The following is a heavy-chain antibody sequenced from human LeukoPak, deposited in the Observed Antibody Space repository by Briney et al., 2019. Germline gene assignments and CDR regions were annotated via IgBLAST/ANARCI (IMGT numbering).Heavy chain of an antibody. CDR3: ARHLSSITSCPNY. CDR2: IYPGSSDI. Sequence: GESPKISCKGSGYSFASYWITWVLQMAGKGLEWMGVIYPGSSDITYSPYFQGQVTISADKSVSTAYLHWGSLKASDTAIYYCARHLSSITSCPNYWGKGTLVTVSS. CDR1: GYSFASYW. J-gene: IGHJ4*02. V-gene: IGHV5-51*01. D-gene: IGHD2-2*01.